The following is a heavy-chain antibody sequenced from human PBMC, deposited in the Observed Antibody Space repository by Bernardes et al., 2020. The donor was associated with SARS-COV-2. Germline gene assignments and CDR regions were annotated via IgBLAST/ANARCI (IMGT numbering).Heavy chain of an antibody. Sequence: SETLSLTCTVSGGSISSYYWSWIRQRAGKGLEWIGRIYTSGSTNYNPSLKSRVTMSVDTSKNQFSLKLSSVTAADTAVYYCARDTEYYDFWSGYYYGMDVWGQGTTVTVSS. J-gene: IGHJ6*02. CDR1: GGSISSYY. CDR2: IYTSGST. D-gene: IGHD3-3*01. V-gene: IGHV4-4*07. CDR3: ARDTEYYDFWSGYYYGMDV.